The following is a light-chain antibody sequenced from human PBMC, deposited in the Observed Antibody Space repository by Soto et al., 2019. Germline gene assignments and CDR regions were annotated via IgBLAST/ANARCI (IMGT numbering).Light chain of an antibody. CDR3: SYYTSSGSHWV. V-gene: IGLV2-14*01. CDR2: EVS. CDR1: SSDIGTYNY. J-gene: IGLJ3*02. Sequence: QSALTQPASVSGSPGQSITISCTGSSSDIGTYNYLSWYQQHPGKAPELIIYEVSDRPSGISNRFSGSKSGNTASLTISGPQAEAEDDYYCSYYTSSGSHWVFGGGTKLTVL.